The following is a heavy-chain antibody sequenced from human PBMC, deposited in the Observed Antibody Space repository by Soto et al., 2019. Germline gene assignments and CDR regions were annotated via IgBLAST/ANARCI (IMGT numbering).Heavy chain of an antibody. V-gene: IGHV3-23*01. D-gene: IGHD4-17*01. Sequence: EVQLLGSGGGLVQPGGSLRLSCAASGFTFTSYAMSWVRQAPGKGLEWVSAISGSGGSTYYADSVKGRFTISRDNSKSTLYLQMNSLRAEDTAVYYCAKDLYGDYATDYWGQGTLVTVSS. CDR2: ISGSGGST. CDR3: AKDLYGDYATDY. J-gene: IGHJ4*02. CDR1: GFTFTSYA.